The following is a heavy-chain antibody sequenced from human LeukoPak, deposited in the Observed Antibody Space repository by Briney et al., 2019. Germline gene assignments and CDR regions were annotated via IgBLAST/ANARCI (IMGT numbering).Heavy chain of an antibody. Sequence: ASVKVSCKASGYTFTSYYMHWVRQAPGQGLEWMGIINPSGGSTSYAQKFQGRVTMTEDTSTDTAYMELSSLRSEDTAVYYCATDSSNCSGGSCYGFDYWGQGTLVTVSS. V-gene: IGHV1-46*01. J-gene: IGHJ4*02. CDR3: ATDSSNCSGGSCYGFDY. CDR2: INPSGGST. CDR1: GYTFTSYY. D-gene: IGHD2-15*01.